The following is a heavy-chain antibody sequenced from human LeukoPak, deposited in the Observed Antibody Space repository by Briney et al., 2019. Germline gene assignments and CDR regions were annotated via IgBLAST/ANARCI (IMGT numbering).Heavy chain of an antibody. CDR1: GYTFTGYY. CDR2: ISAYNGNT. Sequence: ASVKVSCKASGYTFTGYYMHWVRQAPGQGLEWMGWISAYNGNTNYAQKLQGRVTMTTDTSTSTAYMELRSLRSDDTAVYYCARDLVATTNVINYYYYYYMDVWGKGTTVTVSS. D-gene: IGHD5-12*01. CDR3: ARDLVATTNVINYYYYYYMDV. J-gene: IGHJ6*03. V-gene: IGHV1-18*04.